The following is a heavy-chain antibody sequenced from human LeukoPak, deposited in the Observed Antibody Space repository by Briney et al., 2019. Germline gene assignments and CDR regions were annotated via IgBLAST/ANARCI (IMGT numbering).Heavy chain of an antibody. D-gene: IGHD2-8*02. J-gene: IGHJ4*02. CDR1: GFTVSTNY. CDR3: ATGGALRGYFPY. Sequence: GGSLRLSCAASGFTVSTNYMTWVRQAPGKGPQWVAKMHEDGGEIYYVDSVKGRFTISRDNSKNSLFLQMNSLRAEDTAVYYCATGGALRGYFPYWGQGARVTVSS. V-gene: IGHV3-7*01. CDR2: MHEDGGEI.